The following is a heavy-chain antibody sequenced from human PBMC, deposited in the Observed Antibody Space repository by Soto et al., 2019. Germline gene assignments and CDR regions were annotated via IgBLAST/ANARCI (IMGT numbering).Heavy chain of an antibody. CDR2: IYTSGST. CDR3: ARSGSGYYLYYFDY. CDR1: GGSISRWS. V-gene: IGHV4-4*07. Sequence: SEIRSLDCRVWGGSISRWSPYRIRQPAGKGLEWIGRIYTSGSTDYNPSLKSRVTLSVDTSKNQFSLRLSYTTAADTAVYYCARSGSGYYLYYFDYWGQGTLVTVSS. J-gene: IGHJ4*02. D-gene: IGHD3-22*01.